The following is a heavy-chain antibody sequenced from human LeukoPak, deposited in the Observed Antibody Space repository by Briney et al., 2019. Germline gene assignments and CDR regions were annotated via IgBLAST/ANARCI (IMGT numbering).Heavy chain of an antibody. CDR1: GFTFSRYW. CDR2: IKQDGSEK. J-gene: IGHJ4*02. D-gene: IGHD3-22*01. V-gene: IGHV3-7*03. Sequence: QTGGSLRLSCAASGFTFSRYWMSWVRQVPRKGLEWVANIKQDGSEKYYVDSVKGRFTISRDNAKNSLYLQMNNLRVEDTAVYYRARDKGDYDTSGSLFVFGGQGTLVTVSS. CDR3: ARDKGDYDTSGSLFVF.